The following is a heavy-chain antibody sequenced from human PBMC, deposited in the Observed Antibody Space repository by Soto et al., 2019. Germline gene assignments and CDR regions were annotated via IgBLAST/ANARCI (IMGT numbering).Heavy chain of an antibody. CDR1: GGSFSGYY. J-gene: IGHJ5*02. D-gene: IGHD6-13*01. CDR2: INHSGST. CDR3: ARVGGSSSWSSSWFDP. V-gene: IGHV4-34*01. Sequence: SETLSLTCAVYGGSFSGYYWSWIRQPPGKGLEWIGEINHSGSTNYNPSLKSRVTISVDTSKNQFSLKLSSVTAADTAVYYCARVGGSSSWSSSWFDPWGQGNLVTVSS.